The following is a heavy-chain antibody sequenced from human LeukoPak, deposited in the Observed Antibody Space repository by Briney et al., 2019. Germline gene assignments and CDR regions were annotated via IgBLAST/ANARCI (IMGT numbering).Heavy chain of an antibody. J-gene: IGHJ6*02. CDR3: ARDPNYGMDV. Sequence: SVKVSCKASGGTFSSYAISWVRQAPGQGLEWMGGIIPIFGTANYAQKFQGRVTITADESTSAAYMELSSLRSEDTAVYYCARDPNYGMDVWGQGTTVTVSS. CDR2: IIPIFGTA. V-gene: IGHV1-69*13. CDR1: GGTFSSYA.